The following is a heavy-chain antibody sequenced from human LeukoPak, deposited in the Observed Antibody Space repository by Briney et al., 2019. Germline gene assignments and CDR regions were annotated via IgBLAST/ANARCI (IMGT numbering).Heavy chain of an antibody. CDR3: VRQNYDSSGYYADAFDI. V-gene: IGHV4-59*08. CDR1: GGSISSYY. CDR2: IYYSGST. Sequence: SETLSLTCTVSGGSISSYYWSWIRQPPGKGLEWIGYIYYSGSTNYNPSLKSRVTISVDTSKNQFSLKLSSVTAADTAVYYCVRQNYDSSGYYADAFDIWGQGTMVTVSS. D-gene: IGHD3-22*01. J-gene: IGHJ3*02.